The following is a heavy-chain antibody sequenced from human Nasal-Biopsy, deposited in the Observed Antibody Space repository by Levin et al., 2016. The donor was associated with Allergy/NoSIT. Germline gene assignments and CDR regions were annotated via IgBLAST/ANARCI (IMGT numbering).Heavy chain of an antibody. Sequence: GESLKISCATSGFTFSAYPMNWVRQTPGKGLEWVAIISSDGTKKYYADSVKGRFSISRDDSESALYLQMSSLTVDDTAIYYCARKRTTVTTADWFDPWGQGTLVTVSS. V-gene: IGHV3-30*07. J-gene: IGHJ5*02. CDR3: ARKRTTVTTADWFDP. D-gene: IGHD4-17*01. CDR1: GFTFSAYP. CDR2: ISSDGTKK.